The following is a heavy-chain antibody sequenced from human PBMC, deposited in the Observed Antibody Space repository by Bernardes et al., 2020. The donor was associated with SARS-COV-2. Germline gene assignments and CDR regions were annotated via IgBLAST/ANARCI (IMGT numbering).Heavy chain of an antibody. CDR3: ARAPQRGYYDFWSGQYYFDY. D-gene: IGHD3-3*01. V-gene: IGHV4-59*01. J-gene: IGHJ4*02. CDR2: IYYSGST. Sequence: LSLTCTVSGGSISSYYWSRIRQPPGKGLEWIGYIYYSGSTNYNPSLKSRVTISVDTSKNQFSLKLSSVTAADTAVYYCARAPQRGYYDFWSGQYYFDYWGQGTLVTVSS. CDR1: GGSISSYY.